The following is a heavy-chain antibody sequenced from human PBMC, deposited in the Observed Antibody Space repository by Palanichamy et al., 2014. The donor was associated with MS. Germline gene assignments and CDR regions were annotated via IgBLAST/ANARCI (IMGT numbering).Heavy chain of an antibody. CDR2: INHSGET. D-gene: IGHD3-22*01. V-gene: IGHV4-34*01. Sequence: QVQLQQWGAGLLKPSETLSLTCAVYGGSFSDYSWTRIRQSPGKGLEWIGDINHSGETNYNPSLKSRVTISVDTSKNQFSLNLTSVTAADTAVYYCASGYSVTLIVVVRNPQFDYWGQGTLVTVSS. CDR3: ASGYSVTLIVVVRNPQFDY. J-gene: IGHJ4*02. CDR1: GGSFSDYS.